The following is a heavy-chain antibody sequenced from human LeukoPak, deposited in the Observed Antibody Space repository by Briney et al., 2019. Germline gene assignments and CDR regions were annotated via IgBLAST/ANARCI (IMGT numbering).Heavy chain of an antibody. CDR1: GFTFSSYA. CDR2: ISGSGGST. V-gene: IGHV3-23*01. Sequence: GGSLRLSCAVSGFTFSSYAMNWVRQAPGKGLEWVSAISGSGGSTYYADSLKGRFTISRDNSKNTLYLQMNSLRAEDTAVYYCAKGLWDILVVPDAPFDYWGQGTLVTVSS. D-gene: IGHD2-2*01. CDR3: AKGLWDILVVPDAPFDY. J-gene: IGHJ4*02.